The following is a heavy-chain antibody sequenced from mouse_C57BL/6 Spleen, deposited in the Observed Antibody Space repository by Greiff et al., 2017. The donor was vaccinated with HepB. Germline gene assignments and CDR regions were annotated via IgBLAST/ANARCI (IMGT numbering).Heavy chain of an antibody. D-gene: IGHD1-1*01. V-gene: IGHV1-50*01. CDR2: IDPSDSYT. CDR1: GYTFTSYW. CDR3: ARERDYYGSRGNFDV. J-gene: IGHJ1*03. Sequence: QVQLQQPGAELVKPGASVKLSCKASGYTFTSYWMQGVKQRPGQGLEWIGEIDPSDSYTNYNQKFKGKATLTVDTSSSTAYMQLSRLTSEDSAVYCCARERDYYGSRGNFDVWGTGTTVTDSS.